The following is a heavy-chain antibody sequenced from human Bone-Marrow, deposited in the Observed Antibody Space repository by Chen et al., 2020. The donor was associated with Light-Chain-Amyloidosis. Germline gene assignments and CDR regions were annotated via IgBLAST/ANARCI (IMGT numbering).Heavy chain of an antibody. CDR3: ARDLASSAWYALDS. V-gene: IGHV3-9*01. D-gene: IGHD6-19*01. J-gene: IGHJ4*02. CDR2: ITWNSGHI. CDR1: GFTFDEHA. Sequence: EVQLVESGGDLVQPGRSLRLSWTASGFTFDEHAFHWVRQPPGKGLEWVSCITWNSGHIDYADSVKGRFTVSRDNAKSSLYLQMNSLRVEDTALYFCARDLASSAWYALDSWGQGTQVTVSS.